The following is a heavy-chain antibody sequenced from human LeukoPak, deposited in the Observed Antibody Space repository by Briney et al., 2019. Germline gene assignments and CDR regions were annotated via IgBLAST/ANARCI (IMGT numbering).Heavy chain of an antibody. V-gene: IGHV3-43*02. J-gene: IGHJ2*01. CDR2: ISGDGGTT. D-gene: IGHD2-15*01. Sequence: GGSLRLSCAASGFTFKDYAMHWVRQAPGKGLEWVSLISGDGGTTHYADSVKGRFTISRDNNKKSLYLQMNSLRTEDTALYYCVKDEDAHSLSLSLWGRGTLVTVSS. CDR1: GFTFKDYA. CDR3: VKDEDAHSLSLSL.